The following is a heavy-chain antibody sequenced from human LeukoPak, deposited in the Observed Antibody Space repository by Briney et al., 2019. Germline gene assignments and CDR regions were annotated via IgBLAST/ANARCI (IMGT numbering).Heavy chain of an antibody. Sequence: KTGGSLRPSCAASGFIFSDYYMSWVRQAPGKGLEWISYISSTSSFTNYADSVKGRFTISRDNAKNSLYLSMNSLRAEDTAVYYCARSRGSSGYYRGFDYWGQGTLVTVSS. J-gene: IGHJ4*02. CDR1: GFIFSDYY. CDR3: ARSRGSSGYYRGFDY. V-gene: IGHV3-11*03. CDR2: ISSTSSFT. D-gene: IGHD3-22*01.